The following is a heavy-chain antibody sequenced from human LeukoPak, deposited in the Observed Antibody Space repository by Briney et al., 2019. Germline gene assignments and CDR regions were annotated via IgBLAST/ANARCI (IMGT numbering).Heavy chain of an antibody. V-gene: IGHV1-18*01. J-gene: IGHJ4*02. CDR2: ISAYNGNT. CDR3: ARVRTKGITMIVVVIEQPPDY. CDR1: GYTFTSYG. D-gene: IGHD3-22*01. Sequence: GASVKVSCKASGYTFTSYGTSWVRQAPGQGLEWMGWISAYNGNTNYAQKLQGRVTMTTDTSTSTAYMELRSLRSDDTAVYYCARVRTKGITMIVVVIEQPPDYWGQGTLVTVSS.